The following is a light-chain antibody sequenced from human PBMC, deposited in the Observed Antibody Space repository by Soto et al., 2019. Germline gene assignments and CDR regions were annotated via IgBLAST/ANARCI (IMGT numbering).Light chain of an antibody. Sequence: DIQMTQSPSSLSASVGDRVTITCQASKDISNYLNWYQQKPGKAPKLLIYDASNLETGVPSRFSGSESGTYFSCTISSLQPEDIATYYFQQYDNLPPLLTFGGGTKVEIK. CDR2: DAS. CDR1: KDISNY. CDR3: QQYDNLPPLLT. J-gene: IGKJ4*01. V-gene: IGKV1-33*01.